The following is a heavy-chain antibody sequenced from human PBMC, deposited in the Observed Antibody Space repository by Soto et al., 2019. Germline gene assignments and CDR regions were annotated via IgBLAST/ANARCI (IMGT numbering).Heavy chain of an antibody. CDR1: GYAFRHYG. CDR3: VRDLDGSGSYYTNY. V-gene: IGHV1-18*01. Sequence: ASVKVSCKASGYAFRHYGITWVRQALGQGLEWXGWXAPXXGXTXXXQXXXDRVTMTTDTSTGTAYMELRSLRSDDTAVYFCVRDLDGSGSYYTNYWGQGTLVTVSS. D-gene: IGHD3-10*01. J-gene: IGHJ4*02. CDR2: XAPXXGXT.